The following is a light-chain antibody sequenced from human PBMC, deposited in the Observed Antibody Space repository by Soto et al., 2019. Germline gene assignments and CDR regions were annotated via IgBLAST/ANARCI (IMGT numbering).Light chain of an antibody. V-gene: IGKV3-15*01. CDR1: QSVKSSY. J-gene: IGKJ2*01. CDR2: GAS. CDR3: QQYYKWPPET. Sequence: EIVLTQSPGTLSLSPGERATLPCRASQSVKSSYLAWYQHKPGQAPRLLIYGASTRATGIPARFSGSGSGTEFTLTISSLQSEDFAVYYCQQYYKWPPETFGQGTKVDIK.